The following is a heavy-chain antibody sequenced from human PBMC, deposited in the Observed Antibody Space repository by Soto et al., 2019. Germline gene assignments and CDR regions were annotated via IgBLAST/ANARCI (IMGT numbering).Heavy chain of an antibody. CDR1: GYTFTSYD. J-gene: IGHJ2*01. CDR2: MNPNSGNT. CDR3: ARIPTVSGWPDYWSFDL. V-gene: IGHV1-8*01. D-gene: IGHD6-19*01. Sequence: QVQLVQSGAEVKKPGASVKVSCKASGYTFTSYDINWVRQATGQGLEWMGWMNPNSGNTGYAQKFQGGVTMTGTTPISTASRELSSLGSEDTAVYYCARIPTVSGWPDYWSFDLWGRGTLVTFSP.